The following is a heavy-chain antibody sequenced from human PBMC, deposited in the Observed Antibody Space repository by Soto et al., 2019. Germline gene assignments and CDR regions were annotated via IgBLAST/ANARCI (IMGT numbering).Heavy chain of an antibody. J-gene: IGHJ4*02. CDR2: ISYDGSNK. CDR3: ATETAAAGDY. CDR1: GFTFSSYA. V-gene: IGHV3-30-3*01. D-gene: IGHD6-13*01. Sequence: QVQLVESGGGVVQPGGSLRLSCAASGFTFSSYAMHWVRQAPGKGLEWVAVISYDGSNKYYADSVKGRFTISRDNSKNTLYLQMNSLRAEDTAVYYCATETAAAGDYWGQGTLVTVSS.